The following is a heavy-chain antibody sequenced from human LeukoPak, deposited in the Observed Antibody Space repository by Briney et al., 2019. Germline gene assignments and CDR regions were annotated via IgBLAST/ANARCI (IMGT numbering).Heavy chain of an antibody. D-gene: IGHD3-22*01. J-gene: IGHJ4*02. CDR2: MSYIGST. CDR1: GGSLSGYY. V-gene: IGHV4-59*12. CDR3: AKDLDADYYDSSAHDY. Sequence: SETLSLTCALSGGSLSGYYWSWIRQFPGKGLEWIAYMSYIGSTNYNPSLRNRVTISIDTSKNQLSLTLTSVTDADTAVYYCAKDLDADYYDSSAHDYWGQGTLVTVSS.